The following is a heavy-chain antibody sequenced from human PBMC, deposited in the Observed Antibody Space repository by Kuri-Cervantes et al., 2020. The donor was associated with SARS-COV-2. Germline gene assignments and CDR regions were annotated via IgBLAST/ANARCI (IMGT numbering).Heavy chain of an antibody. V-gene: IGHV4-59*01. CDR2: LYYSGST. Sequence: ESLKISCTVSGGSISTYYWSWIRQPPRKGLEWIGYLYYSGSTNYNPSLKSRVTISLDTSKNQFSLKLSSVTAADTAVYYCATGSYYVAYDYWGQGTLVTVSS. J-gene: IGHJ4*02. D-gene: IGHD1-26*01. CDR1: GGSISTYY. CDR3: ATGSYYVAYDY.